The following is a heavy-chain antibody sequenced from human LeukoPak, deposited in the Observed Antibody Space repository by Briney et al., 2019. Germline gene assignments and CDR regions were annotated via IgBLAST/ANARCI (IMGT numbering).Heavy chain of an antibody. D-gene: IGHD6-13*01. V-gene: IGHV4-34*01. Sequence: SETLSLTCAVYGGSFSGYYWSWIRQPPGKGLEWIGEINHSGSTNYNPSLKSRVTISVDTSKNQFSLKLSSVTAADTAVYYCARDGQPKYSSSWRSAFDIWGQGTMVIVSS. CDR2: INHSGST. CDR1: GGSFSGYY. J-gene: IGHJ3*02. CDR3: ARDGQPKYSSSWRSAFDI.